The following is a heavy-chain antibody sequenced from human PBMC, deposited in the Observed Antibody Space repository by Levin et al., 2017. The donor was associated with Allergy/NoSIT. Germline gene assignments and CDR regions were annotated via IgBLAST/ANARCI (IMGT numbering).Heavy chain of an antibody. J-gene: IGHJ5*02. D-gene: IGHD6-6*01. CDR1: GFTFDDYG. V-gene: IGHV3-20*01. CDR3: ARGGYSSSSGFDP. CDR2: INWNGAST. Sequence: GGSLRLSCAASGFTFDDYGMNWVRQPPGKGLEWVSGINWNGASTCYADSVKGRFTISRDNAKNSLYLQMNSLRVEDTALYHCARGGYSSSSGFDPWGQGTLVIVSS.